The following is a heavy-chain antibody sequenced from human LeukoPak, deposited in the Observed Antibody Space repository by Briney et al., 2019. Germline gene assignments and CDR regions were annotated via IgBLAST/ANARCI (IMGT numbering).Heavy chain of an antibody. CDR2: ISGSGGST. V-gene: IGHV3-23*01. CDR3: ANNYCSSTSCPYFDY. CDR1: GFTFSSYA. J-gene: IGHJ4*02. Sequence: GGSLRLSFAASGFTFSSYAMSWVRQAPGKGLEWVSAISGSGGSTYYADSVKGRFTISRDNSKNTLYLQMNSLRAEDTAVYYCANNYCSSTSCPYFDYWGQGTLVTVSS. D-gene: IGHD2-2*01.